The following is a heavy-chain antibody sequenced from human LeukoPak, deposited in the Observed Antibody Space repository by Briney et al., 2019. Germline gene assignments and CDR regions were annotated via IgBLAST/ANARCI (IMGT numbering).Heavy chain of an antibody. CDR2: INPSGGST. D-gene: IGHD6-19*01. CDR1: GYTFTSYG. Sequence: GASVKVSCKASGYTFTSYGISWVRQAPGQGLEWMGIINPSGGSTSYAQKFQGRVTMTRDTSTSTVYMELSSLRSEDTAVYYCARDRVAVAGPFDYWGQGTLVTVSS. J-gene: IGHJ4*02. CDR3: ARDRVAVAGPFDY. V-gene: IGHV1-46*01.